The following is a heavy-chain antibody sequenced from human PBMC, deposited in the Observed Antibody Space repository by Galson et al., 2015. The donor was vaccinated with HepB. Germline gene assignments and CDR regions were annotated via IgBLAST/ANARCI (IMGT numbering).Heavy chain of an antibody. CDR2: ISAYNGNT. J-gene: IGHJ4*02. Sequence: SVKVSCKASGYTFTSYGISWVRQAPGQGLEWMGWISAYNGNTNYAQKLQGRVTMTTDTSTSTAYMELRSLRSDDTAVYYCATGDSGSYSGGDVPFDYWGQGTLVTVSS. CDR3: ATGDSGSYSGGDVPFDY. CDR1: GYTFTSYG. V-gene: IGHV1-18*04. D-gene: IGHD1-26*01.